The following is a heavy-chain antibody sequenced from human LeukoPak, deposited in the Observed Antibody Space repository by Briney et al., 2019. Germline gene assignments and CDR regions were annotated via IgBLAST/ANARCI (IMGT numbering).Heavy chain of an antibody. D-gene: IGHD2-15*01. J-gene: IGHJ4*02. V-gene: IGHV1-3*01. CDR2: INAGNGNT. CDR3: ARDPIGSRWPYYFDY. CDR1: GYTFTTYA. Sequence: ASVRVSCKASGYTFTTYAMHWVRQAPGQRLEWMGWINAGNGNTKYSQKFQARVTITRDTSASTAYMELSSLRSEDTAVYYCARDPIGSRWPYYFDYWGQGTLVTVSS.